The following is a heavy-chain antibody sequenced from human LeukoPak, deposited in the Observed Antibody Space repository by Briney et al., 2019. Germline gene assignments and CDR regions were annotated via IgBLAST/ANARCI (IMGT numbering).Heavy chain of an antibody. CDR1: GGSISSSSYY. J-gene: IGHJ6*03. CDR3: ARDPGFVYFDWLVGSLGAPYYMDV. V-gene: IGHV4-39*07. D-gene: IGHD3-9*01. CDR2: IYYSGST. Sequence: KPSETLSLTRTVSGGSISSSSYYWGWIRQPPGKGLEWIGSIYYSGSTYYNPSLKSRVTISVDTSKNQFSLKLSSVTAADTAVYYCARDPGFVYFDWLVGSLGAPYYMDVWGKGTTVTVSS.